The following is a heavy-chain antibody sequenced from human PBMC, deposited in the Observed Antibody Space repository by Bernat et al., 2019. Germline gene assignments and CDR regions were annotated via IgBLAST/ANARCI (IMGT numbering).Heavy chain of an antibody. V-gene: IGHV3-11*06. Sequence: QVQLVESGGGLVKPGGSLRLSCAASGFTFSDYYMSWIRQAPGKGLEWVSYISSSSSYTNYADSVKGRFTISRDNAKNSLYLQMNSLRAEDTAVYYCARDRGYCSGGSCSDYYYYYGMDVWGQGTTVTVYS. CDR3: ARDRGYCSGGSCSDYYYYYGMDV. D-gene: IGHD2-15*01. J-gene: IGHJ6*02. CDR1: GFTFSDYY. CDR2: ISSSSSYT.